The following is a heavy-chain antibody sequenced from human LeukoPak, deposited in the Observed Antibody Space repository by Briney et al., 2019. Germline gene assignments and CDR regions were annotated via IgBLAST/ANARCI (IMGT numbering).Heavy chain of an antibody. CDR2: INPNSGGT. Sequence: ASVKVSCKASGYTLTGYNIHWVRQAPGQGLEWMGWINPNSGGTNYAQKFQGWVTMTRDTSISTAYMELSRLRSDDTAVYYCARDNCTNGVCYGGDYWGQGTLVTVSS. CDR3: ARDNCTNGVCYGGDY. CDR1: GYTLTGYN. J-gene: IGHJ4*02. V-gene: IGHV1-2*04. D-gene: IGHD2-8*01.